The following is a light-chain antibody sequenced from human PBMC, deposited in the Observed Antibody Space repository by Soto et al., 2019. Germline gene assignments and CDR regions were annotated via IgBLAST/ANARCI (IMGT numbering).Light chain of an antibody. CDR1: QSVSSSY. Sequence: EIVLTQSPGTLSLSPGERATLSCRASQSVSSSYLAWYQQRPGQAPRLLFYGASIRATAVPARFTASGSGTEFTLTISSLQSEDFAVYYCQQYDSPPPWTFGQGTKV. J-gene: IGKJ1*01. V-gene: IGKV3-20*01. CDR2: GAS. CDR3: QQYDSPPPWT.